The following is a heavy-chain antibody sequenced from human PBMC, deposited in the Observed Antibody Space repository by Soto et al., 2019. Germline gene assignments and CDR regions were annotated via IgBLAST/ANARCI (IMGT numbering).Heavy chain of an antibody. CDR2: IYYSGST. Sequence: SETLSLTCTVSGGSISSYYWSWIRQAPGKGLEWIGHIYYSGSTDYNPSLKSRVTISVDTSKNQFSLTLNSVAAADTAVYYCARDLGGWPDYWGQGTLVTVSS. CDR3: ARDLGGWPDY. J-gene: IGHJ4*02. D-gene: IGHD2-15*01. CDR1: GGSISSYY. V-gene: IGHV4-59*01.